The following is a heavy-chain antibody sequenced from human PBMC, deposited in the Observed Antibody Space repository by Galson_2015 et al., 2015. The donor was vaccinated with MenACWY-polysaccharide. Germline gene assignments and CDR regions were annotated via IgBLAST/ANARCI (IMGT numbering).Heavy chain of an antibody. V-gene: IGHV4-4*02. CDR1: GGSISSPNW. Sequence: SETLSLTCNVSGGSISSPNWWSWVRQSPGNGLEWIGESYHTGSTNYNPFLRSRVTISVDKSKNQFSLRLNSVTAADTAVYYCARVSTVTTSHDAFDIWGQGTMVTVSS. CDR3: ARVSTVTTSHDAFDI. J-gene: IGHJ3*02. D-gene: IGHD4-17*01. CDR2: SYHTGST.